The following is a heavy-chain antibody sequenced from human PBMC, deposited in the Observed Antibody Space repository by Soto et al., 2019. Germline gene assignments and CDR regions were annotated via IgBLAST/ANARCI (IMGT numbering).Heavy chain of an antibody. V-gene: IGHV4-59*02. CDR1: LGSGRGSS. D-gene: IGHD1-1*01. CDR2: IYYTGTT. CDR3: AGELDSQGLFDY. Sequence: GTLSLTFRISLGSGRGSSWMWIRQPPGKGLEWIGYIYYTGTTKYNPSLKGRAALSIDMSKSQFSLKLSSVTAADTAVYYCAGELDSQGLFDYWGRGTLVTVSA. J-gene: IGHJ4*02.